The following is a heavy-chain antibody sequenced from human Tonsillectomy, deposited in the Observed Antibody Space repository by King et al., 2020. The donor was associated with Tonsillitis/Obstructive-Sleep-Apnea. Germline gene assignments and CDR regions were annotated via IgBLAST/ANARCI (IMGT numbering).Heavy chain of an antibody. J-gene: IGHJ4*02. D-gene: IGHD2-15*01. V-gene: IGHV3-33*01. CDR2: IWYDGSNE. CDR1: GFTFSSYG. Sequence: VQLVESGGGVVQPGRSLRLSCAASGFTFSSYGMHWVRQAPGKGLEWVAVIWYDGSNEFYADSVRGRFTISRDNSKSTLYLQMNSLRAEDTAVYYCASESPTRYCSGGRCYSPFDYWGQGTLVTVSS. CDR3: ASESPTRYCSGGRCYSPFDY.